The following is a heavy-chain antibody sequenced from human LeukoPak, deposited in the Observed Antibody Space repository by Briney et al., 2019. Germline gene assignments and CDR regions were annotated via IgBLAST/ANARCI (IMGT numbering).Heavy chain of an antibody. CDR1: GFTFSSYA. V-gene: IGHV3-23*01. J-gene: IGHJ4*02. Sequence: GGSLRLSCAASGFTFSSYAMSWVRQAPGKGLEWVSAISGSGGSTYYADSVKGRFTISRDNSKNTLYLQMNSLRAEDTAVYYCAKVPMIRSSGPDFDYWGQGTLVTVSS. CDR3: AKVPMIRSSGPDFDY. D-gene: IGHD6-19*01. CDR2: ISGSGGST.